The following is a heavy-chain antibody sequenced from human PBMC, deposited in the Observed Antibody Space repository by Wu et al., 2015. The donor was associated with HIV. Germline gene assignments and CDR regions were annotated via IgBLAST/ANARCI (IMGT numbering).Heavy chain of an antibody. D-gene: IGHD5-12*01. J-gene: IGHJ5*02. Sequence: QVQLVQSGPEMKKPGASVRVSCKASGYIFANYYLSWVRQAPGQGLEWMGWISANNGDTSYAQKFQGRVTVTTDTSTTTSYMELRSLKSDDTAIYYCAREGVDAFHPWGQGTLVTVSS. V-gene: IGHV1-18*04. CDR3: AREGVDAFHP. CDR1: GYIFANYY. CDR2: ISANNGDT.